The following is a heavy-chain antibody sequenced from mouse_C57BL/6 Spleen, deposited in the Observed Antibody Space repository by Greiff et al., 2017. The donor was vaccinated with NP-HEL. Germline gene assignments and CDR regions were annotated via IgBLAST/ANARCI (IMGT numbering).Heavy chain of an antibody. V-gene: IGHV2-2*01. D-gene: IGHD1-1*01. J-gene: IGHJ4*01. CDR1: GFSLTSYG. CDR2: IWSGGST. Sequence: VKLQESGPGLVQPSPSLSITCTVSGFSLTSYGVHWVRQSPGKGLEWLGVIWSGGSTDYNAAFISRLSISKDNSKSQVFFKMNSLQADDTAIYYCATITTVVPAMDYWGQGTSVTVSS. CDR3: ATITTVVPAMDY.